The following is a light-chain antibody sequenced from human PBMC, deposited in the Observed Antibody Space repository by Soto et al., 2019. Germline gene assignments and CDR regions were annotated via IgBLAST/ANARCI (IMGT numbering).Light chain of an antibody. V-gene: IGKV1-5*01. CDR3: QHHNSYSQT. CDR1: QSIRHY. CDR2: GAP. J-gene: IGKJ1*01. Sequence: DIQMTQSPPTLSASVEDRVTITCRASQSIRHYLAWYQQMPGKAPKLLIYGAPTLQRGVPSRFSGSGSGTEFTLTISSLQPDDFGPYFCQHHNSYSQTFGQGTKVEIK.